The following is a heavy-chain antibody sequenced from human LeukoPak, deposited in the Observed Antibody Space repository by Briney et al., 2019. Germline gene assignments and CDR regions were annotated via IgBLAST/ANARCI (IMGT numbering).Heavy chain of an antibody. CDR2: IDYSGNT. V-gene: IGHV4-59*01. CDR1: GVSISSNY. D-gene: IGHD3-10*01. J-gene: IGHJ5*02. CDR3: ARGDYGSGSYYLHP. Sequence: SETLSLTCTVSGVSISSNYWSWIRQPPGKGLEWIGYIDYSGNTKYNPSLQSRVTISIDTSKSQFSLRLTSVIAEDTAVYYCARGDYGSGSYYLHPWGQGTLVTVSS.